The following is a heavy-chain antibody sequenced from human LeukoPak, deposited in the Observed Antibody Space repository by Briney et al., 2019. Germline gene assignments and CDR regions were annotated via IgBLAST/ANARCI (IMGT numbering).Heavy chain of an antibody. Sequence: SVKVSCKASGGTFSSYAISWVRQAPGQGLEWMGGIIPIFGTANYAQKFQGRVTITADESTSTAYMELSSLRSEDTAVYYCARVYGRGGSGWYRLHYWGQGTLVTVSS. CDR1: GGTFSSYA. V-gene: IGHV1-69*01. D-gene: IGHD6-19*01. J-gene: IGHJ4*02. CDR2: IIPIFGTA. CDR3: ARVYGRGGSGWYRLHY.